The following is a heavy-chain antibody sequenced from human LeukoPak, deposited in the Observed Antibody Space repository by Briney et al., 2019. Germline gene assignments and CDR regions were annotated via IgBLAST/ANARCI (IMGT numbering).Heavy chain of an antibody. CDR1: GFTFDDYA. J-gene: IGHJ6*03. CDR2: ISWNSGSI. D-gene: IGHD3-3*01. V-gene: IGHV3-9*01. Sequence: PGRSLRLSCAASGFTFDDYAMHWVRQAPGKGLEWVSGISWNSGSIGYADSVKGRFIISRDNAKNSLYLQMKSPRAEDTALYYCAKDIRYDFWGYMDVWGKGTTVTVSS. CDR3: AKDIRYDFWGYMDV.